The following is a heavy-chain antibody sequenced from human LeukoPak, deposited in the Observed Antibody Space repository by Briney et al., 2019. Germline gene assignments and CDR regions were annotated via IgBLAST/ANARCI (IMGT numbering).Heavy chain of an antibody. D-gene: IGHD1-26*01. V-gene: IGHV4-61*01. CDR2: IYYSGST. CDR3: ARLLPAYSGTSRFDY. J-gene: IGHJ4*02. Sequence: SQTLSLTCTVSGASVSSGSYYWSWIRQPPGKGLEWIGYIYYSGSTNYNPSLKSRVTISVDTSKNQFSLKLSSVTVADTAVYYCARLLPAYSGTSRFDYWGQGTLVTVSS. CDR1: GASVSSGSYY.